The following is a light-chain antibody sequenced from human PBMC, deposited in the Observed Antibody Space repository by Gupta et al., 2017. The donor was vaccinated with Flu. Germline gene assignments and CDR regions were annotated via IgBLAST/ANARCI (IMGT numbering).Light chain of an antibody. CDR3: QQYFTSPWT. CDR1: RSVLYTSNNKNY. J-gene: IGKJ1*01. V-gene: IGKV4-1*01. CDR2: WAS. Sequence: DIVMTQSPDSLAVSLGERATINCKSSRSVLYTSNNKNYLAWLQQKPGQPPKVVIYWASTRESGVPDRFSGSGSGTDFTLTISGLQAEDVAVYYCQQYFTSPWTFGQGTKVEIK.